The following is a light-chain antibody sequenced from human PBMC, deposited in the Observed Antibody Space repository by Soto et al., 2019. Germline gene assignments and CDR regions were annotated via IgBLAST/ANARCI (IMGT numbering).Light chain of an antibody. J-gene: IGKJ1*01. CDR1: QSVSSSY. CDR3: QQYNNWPGT. Sequence: EIVLTQSPVTLSLSPGEIATLSCSASQSVSSSYLAWYQQKPGQAPRLLIYGASSRATGIPDRFSGSGSGTEFTLTIGSLQSEDCALYYCQQYNNWPGTFGQGTKVDIK. CDR2: GAS. V-gene: IGKV3D-15*01.